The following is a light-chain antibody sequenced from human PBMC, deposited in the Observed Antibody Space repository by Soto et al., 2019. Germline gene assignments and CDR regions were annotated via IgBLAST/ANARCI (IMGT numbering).Light chain of an antibody. J-gene: IGLJ1*01. CDR1: SGYNNYE. CDR2: VGSAGNVE. CDR3: GAGQCSVGRFVDV. V-gene: IGLV9-49*03. Sequence: QSVLRQPPSASASLGASVTLTCTLSSGYNNYEVDWYQQRPGKGPRFVMRVGSAGNVESKGDGLPDRFSVLGSGLNRYLTIKNIQDEAESGYHCGAGQCSVGRFVDVFGSGTKFTVL.